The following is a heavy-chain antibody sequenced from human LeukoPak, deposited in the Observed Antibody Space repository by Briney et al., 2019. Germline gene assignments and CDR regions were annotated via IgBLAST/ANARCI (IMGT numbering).Heavy chain of an antibody. V-gene: IGHV4-59*08. D-gene: IGHD6-19*01. Sequence: PSETLSLTCNVSGGSFSSYYWSWIRQPPGKGLEWIGYIYYSGNTNYKPSLKSRVTISVDTSKNQFSLKLSSVTAADTAVYYCATAVSGTLSAAFDIWGQGTMVTVSS. CDR1: GGSFSSYY. CDR3: ATAVSGTLSAAFDI. CDR2: IYYSGNT. J-gene: IGHJ3*02.